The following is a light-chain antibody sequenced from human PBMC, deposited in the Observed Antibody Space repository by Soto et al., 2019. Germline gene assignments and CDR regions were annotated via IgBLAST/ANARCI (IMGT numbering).Light chain of an antibody. V-gene: IGKV3-15*01. CDR1: QSVSSN. J-gene: IGKJ1*01. Sequence: EIVMTHSPATLSVSPCERATLSSRASQSVSSNLAWYQQKPGQAPRLLIYGASTRATGIPARFSGSGSGTEFTLTISSLQPDDFATYYCQHYNSYSEAFGQGTKVDTK. CDR3: QHYNSYSEA. CDR2: GAS.